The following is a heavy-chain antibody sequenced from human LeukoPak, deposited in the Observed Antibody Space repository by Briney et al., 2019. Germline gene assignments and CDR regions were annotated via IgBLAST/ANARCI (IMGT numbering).Heavy chain of an antibody. D-gene: IGHD4-23*01. J-gene: IGHJ4*02. CDR1: GFTFSSYG. CDR2: ISYDGSNK. V-gene: IGHV3-30*03. Sequence: GGSLRLSCAASGFTFSSYGMHWVRQAPGKGLEWVAVISYDGSNKYYADSVKGRFTISRDNSKNTLYLQMNSLRAEDTAVYYCASSPRYGGGYTIDYWGQGTLVTVSS. CDR3: ASSPRYGGGYTIDY.